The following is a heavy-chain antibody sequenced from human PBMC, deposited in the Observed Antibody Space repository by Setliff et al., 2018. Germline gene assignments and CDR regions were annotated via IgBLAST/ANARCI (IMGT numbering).Heavy chain of an antibody. CDR3: ARASRFATIVWKGDYYMDV. D-gene: IGHD3-16*02. Sequence: GASVKVSCKAPGYSFSTYAMSWIRQAPGQGLEWMGWINTNTGNPSYAQGFTGRFVFSLDTSVSTAYLQISSLKPEDTAMYYCARASRFATIVWKGDYYMDVWGKGTTVTVSS. V-gene: IGHV7-4-1*02. CDR2: INTNTGNP. CDR1: GYSFSTYA. J-gene: IGHJ6*03.